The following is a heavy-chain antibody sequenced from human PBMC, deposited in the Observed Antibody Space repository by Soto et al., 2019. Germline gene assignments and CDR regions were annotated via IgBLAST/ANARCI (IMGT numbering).Heavy chain of an antibody. CDR3: AREGVTGHCSGSSCFPDR. J-gene: IGHJ5*02. CDR2: IGSAGDT. D-gene: IGHD2-15*01. CDR1: GFTFNTYG. V-gene: IGHV3-13*01. Sequence: EVQLVESGGGLVPPGGSLRLSCAASGFTFNTYGMRWVRQVTGKGLEWVSLIGSAGDTYYSDSVKGRCTISRDNSKNTLYLQMNSLRAEDTAIYYCAREGVTGHCSGSSCFPDRWGQGTLVTVSS.